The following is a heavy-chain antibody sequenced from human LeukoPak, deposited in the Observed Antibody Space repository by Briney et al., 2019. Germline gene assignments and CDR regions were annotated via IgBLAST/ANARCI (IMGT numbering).Heavy chain of an antibody. D-gene: IGHD3-22*01. Sequence: SQTLSLTCAISGDSVSSNSAAWSWTRQSPSRGLEWLGRTYYRSKWYNDYAVSVKSRITINPDTSKNQFSLQLNSVTPEDTALYYCARIYYYDSSGYYYALGYFDYWGQGTLVTVSS. CDR2: TYYRSKWYN. J-gene: IGHJ4*02. CDR3: ARIYYYDSSGYYYALGYFDY. V-gene: IGHV6-1*01. CDR1: GDSVSSNSAA.